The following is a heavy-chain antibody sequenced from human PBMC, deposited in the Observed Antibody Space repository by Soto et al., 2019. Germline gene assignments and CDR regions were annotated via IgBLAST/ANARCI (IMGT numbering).Heavy chain of an antibody. CDR2: FDPEDGET. D-gene: IGHD3-10*01. CDR1: GYTLTELS. CDR3: ATDYYYGSNNWFDP. V-gene: IGHV1-24*01. J-gene: IGHJ5*02. Sequence: ASVKVSCKVSGYTLTELSMHWVRQAPGKGLEWMGGFDPEDGETIYAQKKKGKVTKTEDTSTDTDNKEQSSLKNENTSVFYCATDYYYGSNNWFDPWGQGTLVTVSS.